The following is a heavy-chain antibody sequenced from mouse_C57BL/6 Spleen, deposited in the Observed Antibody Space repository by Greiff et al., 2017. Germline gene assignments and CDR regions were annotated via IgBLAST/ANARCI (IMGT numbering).Heavy chain of an antibody. D-gene: IGHD2-3*01. J-gene: IGHJ4*01. V-gene: IGHV7-3*01. CDR3: ARSMRVTTRAMDY. CDR2: IRNKANGYTT. Sequence: ELKLMESGGGLVQPGGSLSLSCAASGFTFTDYYMSWVRQPPGKALEWLGFIRNKANGYTTEYSASVKGRLTISRDNSQSILYLQMNALRAEDRATDYCARSMRVTTRAMDYWGQGTSVTVSS. CDR1: GFTFTDYY.